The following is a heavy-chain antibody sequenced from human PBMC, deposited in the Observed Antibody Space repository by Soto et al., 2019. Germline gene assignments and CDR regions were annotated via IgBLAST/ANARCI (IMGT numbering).Heavy chain of an antibody. J-gene: IGHJ3*01. CDR2: ISDDGNNK. CDR1: GFTFSSYA. Sequence: QVQLVESGGGVVQPGRSLRLSCAASGFTFSSYAIHWVRQAPGTGLEWVAVISDDGNNKKYADSVRGRFTISRDNSKNTLYLQLDSLRPEDTAVYYCATGDHYADTAFALHVWGRGTLLTVSS. V-gene: IGHV3-30*04. CDR3: ATGDHYADTAFALHV. D-gene: IGHD3-16*01.